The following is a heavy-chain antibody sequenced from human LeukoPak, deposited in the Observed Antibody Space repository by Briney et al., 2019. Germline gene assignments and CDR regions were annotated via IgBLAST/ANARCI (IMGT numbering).Heavy chain of an antibody. Sequence: PGGSLRLSCAASGFTFSSYGMHWVRQAPGKGLEWVEVIWYDGSKKYYADSVKGRFTISRDNSKNTLYVQMNSLRAEDTAVYYCARDDGFYGMDVWGQGTTVTVSS. CDR1: GFTFSSYG. V-gene: IGHV3-33*01. CDR2: IWYDGSKK. CDR3: ARDDGFYGMDV. J-gene: IGHJ6*02. D-gene: IGHD3-10*01.